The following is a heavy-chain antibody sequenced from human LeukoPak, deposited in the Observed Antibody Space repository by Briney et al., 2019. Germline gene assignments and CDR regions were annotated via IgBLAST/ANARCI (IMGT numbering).Heavy chain of an antibody. V-gene: IGHV3-30*18. J-gene: IGHJ6*02. CDR2: ISYDGSNK. D-gene: IGHD5-18*01. Sequence: PGRSQRLSCAASGFTFSSYGMHWVRQAPGKGLEWVAVISYDGSNKYYADSVKGRFTISRDNSKNTLYLQMNSLRAEDTAVYYCAKDFTAMADYYYYGMDVWGQGTTVTVSS. CDR3: AKDFTAMADYYYYGMDV. CDR1: GFTFSSYG.